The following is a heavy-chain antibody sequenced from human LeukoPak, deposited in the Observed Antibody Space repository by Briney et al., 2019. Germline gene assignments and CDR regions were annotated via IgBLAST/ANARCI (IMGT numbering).Heavy chain of an antibody. CDR1: GFTFSSYS. Sequence: GGSLRLSCAASGFTFSSYSMNWVRQTPGKGLEWVSSISSSSSYMFYADSVKGRFTMSRDNAKKSLFLQMNSLRAEDTAVYYCARDYGDYEPGRHHYYYYYMDVWGKGTTVTVSS. J-gene: IGHJ6*03. CDR2: ISSSSSYM. D-gene: IGHD4-17*01. CDR3: ARDYGDYEPGRHHYYYYYMDV. V-gene: IGHV3-21*01.